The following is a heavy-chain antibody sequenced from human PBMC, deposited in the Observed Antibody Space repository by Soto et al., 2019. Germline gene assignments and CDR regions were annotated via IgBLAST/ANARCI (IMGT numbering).Heavy chain of an antibody. CDR1: GYTFTSYG. J-gene: IGHJ4*02. V-gene: IGHV1-18*01. Sequence: ASVKVSCKASGYTFTSYGISWVRQAPGQGLEWMGWSSGYNGNTNYAQKLQGRVTMTTDTSTSTAYMELRSLRSDDTAVYYCARDQADTAPAGRLDYWGQGTLVTVSS. D-gene: IGHD6-13*01. CDR2: SSGYNGNT. CDR3: ARDQADTAPAGRLDY.